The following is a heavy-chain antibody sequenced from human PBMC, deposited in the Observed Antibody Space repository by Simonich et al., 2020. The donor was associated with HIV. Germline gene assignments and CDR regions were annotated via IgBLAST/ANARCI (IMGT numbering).Heavy chain of an antibody. J-gene: IGHJ6*02. CDR1: GGSISSGYY. D-gene: IGHD3-3*01. Sequence: QLQLQESGPGLVKPSETLSLTCTVSGGSISSGYYWGWIRQPPGKGRGWIGSMFHSGCTSYNPPRKSRVTISVDTSKNQFSLKLSSVTAADTAVYYCARDGWSYYNFWAGYGMDVWGQGTTVTVSS. CDR3: ARDGWSYYNFWAGYGMDV. V-gene: IGHV4-38-2*02. CDR2: MFHSGCT.